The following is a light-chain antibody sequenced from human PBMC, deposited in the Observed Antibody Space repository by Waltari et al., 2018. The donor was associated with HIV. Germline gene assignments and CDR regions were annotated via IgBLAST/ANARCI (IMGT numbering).Light chain of an antibody. CDR1: QSVSSD. CDR3: QQYNNWPFT. J-gene: IGKJ4*01. Sequence: TQSPATLSVSPGERATLSCRASQSVSSDLAWYQQKPGQAPRLLINGASTRATGIPARFSGSGSGTEFTLTISSLQSEDFAVYYCQQYNNWPFTFGGGTKVEIK. V-gene: IGKV3-15*01. CDR2: GAS.